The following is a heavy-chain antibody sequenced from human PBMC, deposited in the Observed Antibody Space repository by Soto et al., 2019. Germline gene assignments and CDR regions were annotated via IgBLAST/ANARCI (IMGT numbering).Heavy chain of an antibody. CDR3: ARHNYGSGSTYFDY. J-gene: IGHJ4*02. Sequence: SETLSLTCTVSGGSIRSNYWSWIRQPPGKGLEWIGYIYYSGSTNYNPSLKSRVTISVDTSKNQFSLKLNSMTAADTAVYYCARHNYGSGSTYFDYWGQGTLVTVSS. CDR2: IYYSGST. CDR1: GGSIRSNY. D-gene: IGHD3-10*01. V-gene: IGHV4-59*08.